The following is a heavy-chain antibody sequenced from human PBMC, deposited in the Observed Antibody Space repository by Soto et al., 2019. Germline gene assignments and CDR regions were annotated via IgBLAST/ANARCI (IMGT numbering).Heavy chain of an antibody. J-gene: IGHJ4*02. CDR3: AKPFSLYSSSCIDF. CDR1: GFSFSDFY. V-gene: IGHV3-11*01. D-gene: IGHD6-13*01. CDR2: ISPSGDTK. Sequence: PGGSLRLSCAASGFSFSDFYMSWIRQAPGKGLQWVSYISPSGDTKYYAESVKGRFTISRDNAKNSLHLEMNSLRAEDTAVYYCAKPFSLYSSSCIDFWAQGTLVTVSS.